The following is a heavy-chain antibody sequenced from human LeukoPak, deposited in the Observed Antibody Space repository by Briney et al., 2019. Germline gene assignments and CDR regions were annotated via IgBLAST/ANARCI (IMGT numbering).Heavy chain of an antibody. CDR3: ARGRYYYDSSGFYPEGVFDY. CDR2: IYYSGST. D-gene: IGHD3-22*01. J-gene: IGHJ4*02. V-gene: IGHV4-39*07. CDR1: GGSISSSSYY. Sequence: SETLSLTCTVSGGSISSSSYYWGWIRQPPGKGLEWIGSIYYSGSTYYNPSLKSRVTISIDTSKDQFSLRLSSVTAADTAVYYCARGRYYYDSSGFYPEGVFDYWGQGILVTVSS.